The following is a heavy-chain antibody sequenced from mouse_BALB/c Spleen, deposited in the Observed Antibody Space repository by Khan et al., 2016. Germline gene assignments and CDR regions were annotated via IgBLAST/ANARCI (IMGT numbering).Heavy chain of an antibody. Sequence: QVQLKQSGAELARPGASVKLSCKASGYTFTSYWLQWVKQRPGQGLEWIGAIYPGAGDTRYTQKFKGKATLTADKSSSTAYMQLSSLASEDSAVYYCARGNSYYDYDYWGQGTTLTVSS. CDR1: GYTFTSYW. J-gene: IGHJ2*01. V-gene: IGHV1-87*01. D-gene: IGHD2-4*01. CDR3: ARGNSYYDYDY. CDR2: IYPGAGDT.